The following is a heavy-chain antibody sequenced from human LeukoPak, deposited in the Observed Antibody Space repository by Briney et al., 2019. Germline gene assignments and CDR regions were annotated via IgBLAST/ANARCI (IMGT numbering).Heavy chain of an antibody. CDR1: GFRLSDYA. CDR2: VSVSSRTGYR. D-gene: IGHD1-26*01. V-gene: IGHV3-23*01. J-gene: IGHJ5*02. CDR3: ARSYSGSLNWFDP. Sequence: PGGSLRLSCTDSGFRLSDYAMNWVRQAPGKGLEWVSSVSVSSRTGYRDYADSVKGRFTISRDNSENILYLQMNSLRAEDTAVYYCARSYSGSLNWFDPWGQGTPVTVSS.